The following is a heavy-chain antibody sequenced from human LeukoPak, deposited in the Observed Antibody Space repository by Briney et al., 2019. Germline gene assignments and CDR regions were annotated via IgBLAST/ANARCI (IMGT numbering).Heavy chain of an antibody. V-gene: IGHV1-2*02. CDR2: INPNSGGT. Sequence: SVKVSCKASGYTFTGYYMHWVRQAPGQGPEWMGWINPNSGGTNYAQKFQGRVTMTRDTSISTAYMELSRLRSDDTAVYYCARDVWSGYRYFDYWGQGTLVTVSS. CDR1: GYTFTGYY. CDR3: ARDVWSGYRYFDY. J-gene: IGHJ4*02. D-gene: IGHD3-3*01.